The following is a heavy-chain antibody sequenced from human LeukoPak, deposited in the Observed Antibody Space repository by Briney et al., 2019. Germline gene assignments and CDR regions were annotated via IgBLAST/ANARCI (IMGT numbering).Heavy chain of an antibody. Sequence: GGSLRLSCAASGFTFSSYDMHWVRQATGKGLEWVSVIGTAGDTYYPGSVKGRFTISRENAKNSLYLQMNSLRAGDTAVYYCARGSSMDCSGGSCYWFDPWGQGTLVTVSS. J-gene: IGHJ5*02. D-gene: IGHD2-15*01. CDR2: IGTAGDT. CDR1: GFTFSSYD. V-gene: IGHV3-13*01. CDR3: ARGSSMDCSGGSCYWFDP.